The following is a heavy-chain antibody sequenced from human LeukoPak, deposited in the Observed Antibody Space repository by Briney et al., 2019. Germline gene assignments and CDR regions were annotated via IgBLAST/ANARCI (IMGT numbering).Heavy chain of an antibody. CDR1: GITFSRFW. Sequence: TGGSLRLSCAASGITFSRFWMSWVRQAPGKGLQWVANINQDGSEKHYVDSVKGRFSISRDNSKNTLYLQMNSLRAEDTAVYHCAKDLTTLTLAMDVWGQGTTVTVSS. CDR3: AKDLTTLTLAMDV. D-gene: IGHD4-17*01. J-gene: IGHJ6*02. CDR2: INQDGSEK. V-gene: IGHV3-7*03.